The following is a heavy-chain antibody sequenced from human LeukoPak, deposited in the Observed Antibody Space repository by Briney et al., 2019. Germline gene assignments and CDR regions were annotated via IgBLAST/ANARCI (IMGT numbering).Heavy chain of an antibody. CDR3: AKDRAVAGSGLDY. CDR1: GFTFSSYG. V-gene: IGHV3-30*02. Sequence: PGGSLRLSCAASGFTFSSYGMHWVRQAPGKGLEWVAFIRYDGSNKYYADSVKGRFTISRDNSKNTLYLQMNSLRAEDTAVYYCAKDRAVAGSGLDYWGQGTLVTVSS. D-gene: IGHD6-19*01. J-gene: IGHJ4*02. CDR2: IRYDGSNK.